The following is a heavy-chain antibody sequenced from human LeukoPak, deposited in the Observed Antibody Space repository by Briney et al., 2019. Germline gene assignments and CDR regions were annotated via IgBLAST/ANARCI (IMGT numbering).Heavy chain of an antibody. Sequence: TSETLSLTCTVSGGSISSSSYYWGWIRQPPGKGLEWIGSIYYSGSTYYNPSLKSRVAISVDTSKNQFSPKLSSVTAADTAVYYCASLAYYYDSSGYYYYFDYWGQGTLVTVSS. J-gene: IGHJ4*02. CDR1: GGSISSSSYY. CDR2: IYYSGST. D-gene: IGHD3-22*01. CDR3: ASLAYYYDSSGYYYYFDY. V-gene: IGHV4-39*01.